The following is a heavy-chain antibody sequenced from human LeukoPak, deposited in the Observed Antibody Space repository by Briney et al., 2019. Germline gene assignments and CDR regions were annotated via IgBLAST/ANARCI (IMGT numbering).Heavy chain of an antibody. CDR2: IYHSGST. V-gene: IGHV4-38-2*02. CDR3: ARPTVSYSGYVFRS. CDR1: GYSISSGYY. J-gene: IGHJ4*02. D-gene: IGHD5-12*01. Sequence: SETLSLTCTVSGYSISSGYYWGWIRPHPGKGLEWIGSIYHSGSTYYNPSLKSRVTISVDTSKNQFSLKLSSVTAADTAVYYCARPTVSYSGYVFRSWGQGTLVTVSS.